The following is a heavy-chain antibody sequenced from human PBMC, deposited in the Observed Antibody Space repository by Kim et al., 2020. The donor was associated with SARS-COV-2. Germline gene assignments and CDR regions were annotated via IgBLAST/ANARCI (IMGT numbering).Heavy chain of an antibody. V-gene: IGHV4-31*02. Sequence: YYNPSLKSRVTISVDTSKNQFSLKLSSVTAADTAVYYCARDRGDYCAFDIWGQGTMVTVSS. J-gene: IGHJ3*02. D-gene: IGHD4-17*01. CDR3: ARDRGDYCAFDI.